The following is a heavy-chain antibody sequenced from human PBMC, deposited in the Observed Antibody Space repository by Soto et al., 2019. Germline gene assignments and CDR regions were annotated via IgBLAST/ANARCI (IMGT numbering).Heavy chain of an antibody. Sequence: RSLTCAVSGDSIRSATYYWSWMRQCRGGGVEWIGYIFHSGTTYYNPSLKSRVTISVDTSQTQFSLKLASITAADTAVYYCVRDYKIQDGPGYYYYAMDVWGQGTTVTVSS. V-gene: IGHV4-31*11. J-gene: IGHJ6*02. CDR3: VRDYKIQDGPGYYYYAMDV. D-gene: IGHD3-10*01. CDR2: IFHSGTT. CDR1: GDSIRSATYY.